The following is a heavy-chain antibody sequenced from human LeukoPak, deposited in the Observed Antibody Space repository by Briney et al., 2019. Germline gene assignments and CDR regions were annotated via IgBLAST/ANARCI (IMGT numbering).Heavy chain of an antibody. D-gene: IGHD3-22*01. J-gene: IGHJ4*02. CDR2: IYYSGST. Sequence: SETLSLTCTVSGAPISSTTHYWGWIRQPPRKGLEWIASIYYSGSTYYNPSLKSRVTISVDTSKNQFSLKLSSVTAADTAVYYCARDRYYYDSSGYYYYFDYWGQGTLVTVSS. V-gene: IGHV4-39*07. CDR1: GAPISSTTHY. CDR3: ARDRYYYDSSGYYYYFDY.